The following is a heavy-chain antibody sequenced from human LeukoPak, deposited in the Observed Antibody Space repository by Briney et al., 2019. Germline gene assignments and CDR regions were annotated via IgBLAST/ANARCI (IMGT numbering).Heavy chain of an antibody. CDR2: INPDNGGT. V-gene: IGHV1-2*02. D-gene: IGHD1-1*01. CDR1: GYTFTGYY. CDR3: ARLSASATTPDY. Sequence: ASVKVSCKTSGYTFTGYYIHWVRQAPGQGLKWMGWINPDNGGTTYAQNFQGRVSMTRDTSIGTAYMELSSLRSDDTAVYYCARLSASATTPDYWGQGTLVTVSS. J-gene: IGHJ4*02.